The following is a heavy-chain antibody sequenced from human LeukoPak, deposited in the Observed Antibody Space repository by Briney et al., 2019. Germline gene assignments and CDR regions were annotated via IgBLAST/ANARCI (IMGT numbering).Heavy chain of an antibody. CDR3: ARDPRVDQLLGGGGWFDP. D-gene: IGHD2-2*01. V-gene: IGHV1-18*01. CDR2: ISAYNGNT. J-gene: IGHJ5*02. CDR1: GYTFTSYG. Sequence: ASVKVSCKASGYTFTSYGISWVRQAPGQGLEWMGWISAYNGNTNYAQKLQGRATMTTDTSTSTAYMELRSLRSDDTAVYYCARDPRVDQLLGGGGWFDPWGQGTLVTVSS.